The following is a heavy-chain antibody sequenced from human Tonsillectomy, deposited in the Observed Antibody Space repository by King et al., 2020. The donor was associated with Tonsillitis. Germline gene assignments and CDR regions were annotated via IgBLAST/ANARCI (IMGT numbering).Heavy chain of an antibody. J-gene: IGHJ3*02. CDR3: AIGLRYFDWFIHPDAFDI. CDR1: GGSISSGGYY. D-gene: IGHD3-9*01. V-gene: IGHV4-31*03. CDR2: IYYSGST. Sequence: VQLQESGPGLVKPSQTLSLTCTVSGGSISSGGYYWSWIRQHPGKGLEWIGYIYYSGSTYYNPSLKRRVTISVDTSKNQFSLKRSSVTAADTAVYYCAIGLRYFDWFIHPDAFDIWGQGTMVTVSS.